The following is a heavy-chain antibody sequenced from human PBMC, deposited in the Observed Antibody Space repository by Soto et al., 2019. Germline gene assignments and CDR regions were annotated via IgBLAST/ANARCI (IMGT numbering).Heavy chain of an antibody. CDR1: GYTFTSYG. J-gene: IGHJ6*02. D-gene: IGHD2-8*01. Sequence: QVQLVQSGAEVKKPGASVKVSCKASGYTFTSYGISWVRQAPGQGLEWMGWISAYNGNKNSAQKLQGRVTMNTDTSTSTAYMELRSLRSDDTAVYYCGRGGKYCTNGVCSFHGMDVWGQGTTVTVSS. V-gene: IGHV1-18*01. CDR3: GRGGKYCTNGVCSFHGMDV. CDR2: ISAYNGNK.